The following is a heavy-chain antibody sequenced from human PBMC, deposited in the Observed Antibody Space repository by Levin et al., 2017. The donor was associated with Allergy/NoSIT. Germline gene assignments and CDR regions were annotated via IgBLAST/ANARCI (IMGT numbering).Heavy chain of an antibody. Sequence: SLTASGVGVGWIRQPSGEALEWLALVYWDDDKFYSPSLRSRLTITKDTSKNQVVLTMTNMDPVDTATYYCAHTRAPRVIDYWGQGTLVTVSS. J-gene: IGHJ4*02. V-gene: IGHV2-5*02. CDR2: VYWDDDK. CDR3: AHTRAPRVIDY. D-gene: IGHD3-10*01. CDR1: SLTASGVG.